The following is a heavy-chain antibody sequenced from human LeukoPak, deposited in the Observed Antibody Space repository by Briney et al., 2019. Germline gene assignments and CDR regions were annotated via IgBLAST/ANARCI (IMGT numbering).Heavy chain of an antibody. V-gene: IGHV5-51*01. CDR1: GYSFTSYW. Sequence: GESLKISCKGSGYSFTSYWIGWVRQMPGKGLEWMGIIYPGDSDTRYSPSFQGQVTISADKSISTAYLQWSSPKASDTAMYYCARRLRYYYDSSGYEGADYWGQGTLVTVSS. J-gene: IGHJ4*02. CDR3: ARRLRYYYDSSGYEGADY. D-gene: IGHD3-22*01. CDR2: IYPGDSDT.